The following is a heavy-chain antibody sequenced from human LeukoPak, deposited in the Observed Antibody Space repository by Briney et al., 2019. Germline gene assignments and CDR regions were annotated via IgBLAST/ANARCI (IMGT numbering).Heavy chain of an antibody. J-gene: IGHJ5*02. V-gene: IGHV4-38-2*02. CDR2: IYHSGST. CDR1: GYSISSNYH. Sequence: SETLSLTCTVSGYSISSNYHWGWIRQPPGKGLEWIATIYHSGSTYYNPSLKSRVTISVDTSKNQFSLKLSSVTAADTAVYYCATRGVFGAAGTGWFDPWGQGTLVTVSS. D-gene: IGHD6-13*01. CDR3: ATRGVFGAAGTGWFDP.